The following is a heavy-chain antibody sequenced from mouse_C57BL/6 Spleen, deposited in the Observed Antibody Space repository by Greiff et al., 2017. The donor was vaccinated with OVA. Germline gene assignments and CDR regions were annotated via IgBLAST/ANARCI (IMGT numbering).Heavy chain of an antibody. Sequence: QVQLQQSGAELVRPGTSVKVSCKASGYAFTNYLIEWVKQRPGQGLEWIGVINPGSGGTNYNEKFKGKATLTADKSSSTAYMQLSSLTSEDSAFYFCARSRDYDDGYAMCYWGQGTSVTVST. CDR2: INPGSGGT. V-gene: IGHV1-54*01. CDR1: GYAFTNYL. D-gene: IGHD2-4*01. J-gene: IGHJ4*01. CDR3: ARSRDYDDGYAMCY.